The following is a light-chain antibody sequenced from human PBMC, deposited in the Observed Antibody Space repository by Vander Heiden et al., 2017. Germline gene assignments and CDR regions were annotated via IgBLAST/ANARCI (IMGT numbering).Light chain of an antibody. J-gene: IGLJ3*02. CDR3: SSYTSSTRV. Sequence: QSALTQPAPVPRSPAQSITISCTGTSSDVGAYNYVSWYQQHPGKAHKPMIYEVNTRPSGVSNRFSGSRSGNTASLTMPELQAEDEADYYCSSYTSSTRVFGGGTKLTVL. CDR1: SSDVGAYNY. V-gene: IGLV2-14*01. CDR2: EVN.